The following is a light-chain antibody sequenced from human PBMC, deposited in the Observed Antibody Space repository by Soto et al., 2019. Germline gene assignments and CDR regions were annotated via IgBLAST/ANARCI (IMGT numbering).Light chain of an antibody. V-gene: IGKV3-20*01. Sequence: EIVLTQSPVTLSLSPGERSTLSCRGSQSVAGSYLAWYQQKLGQAPRLLIYAASSWATGIPDRFSGSGSGTDFTLTISRLEPEDFAVYYCQQYESSPRTFGQGTKVDIK. J-gene: IGKJ1*01. CDR1: QSVAGSY. CDR3: QQYESSPRT. CDR2: AAS.